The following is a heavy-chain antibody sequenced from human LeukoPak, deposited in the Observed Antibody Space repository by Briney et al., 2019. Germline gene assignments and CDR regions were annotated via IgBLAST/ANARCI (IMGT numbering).Heavy chain of an antibody. Sequence: GGSLRLSCAASGFTFSSYAMHWVRQAPGKGLEWVALISYDGSNKYYADSVKGRFTISRDNSKNTLYLQMNSLRAEDTAVYYCASDSGDAFDIWGQGTMVTVSS. CDR2: ISYDGSNK. CDR1: GFTFSSYA. CDR3: ASDSGDAFDI. V-gene: IGHV3-30*04. J-gene: IGHJ3*02. D-gene: IGHD1-26*01.